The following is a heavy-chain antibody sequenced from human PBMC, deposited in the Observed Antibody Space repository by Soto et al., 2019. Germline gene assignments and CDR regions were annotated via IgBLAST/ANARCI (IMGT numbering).Heavy chain of an antibody. V-gene: IGHV4-31*02. J-gene: IGHJ4*01. CDR2: IYYSGST. CDR1: GGSISSGGYY. Sequence: LCGGSISSGGYYWSWIRQHPGKGLEWIGYIYYSGSTYYNPSLKRRVTISVDTSKNQFSLKLSSVTAADTAVYYCARGDSGYGGLIDYWCHGTLVTVSS. D-gene: IGHD5-12*01. CDR3: ARGDSGYGGLIDY.